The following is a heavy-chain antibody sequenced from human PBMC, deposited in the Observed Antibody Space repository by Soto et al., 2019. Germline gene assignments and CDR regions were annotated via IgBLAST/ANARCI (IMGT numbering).Heavy chain of an antibody. CDR3: ARELGYCSGGSCYFHWFDP. J-gene: IGHJ5*02. CDR1: GYTFSAYY. V-gene: IGHV1-2*02. Sequence: ASVKVSCKASGYTFSAYYMHWVRQAPGQGLEWMGWVNPNSGGTKYAQKFQGRVTMTRDTSVSTAYMELSRLRSDDTAVYYCARELGYCSGGSCYFHWFDPWGQGTLVTVSS. CDR2: VNPNSGGT. D-gene: IGHD2-15*01.